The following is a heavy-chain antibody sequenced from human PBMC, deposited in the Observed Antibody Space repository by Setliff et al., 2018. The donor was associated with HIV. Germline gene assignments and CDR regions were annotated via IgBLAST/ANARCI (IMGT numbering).Heavy chain of an antibody. CDR1: GSSISSNYY. CDR2: IDASANT. Sequence: PSETLSLTCTVSGSSISSNYYWAWIRQAPGKGLEWIGCIDASANTYYTPSLKSRATISIDTSKNQLSLKLRSVTAADTAVYYCARIGSGWSVGWFDPWGQGTLVTVSS. J-gene: IGHJ5*02. D-gene: IGHD6-13*01. CDR3: ARIGSGWSVGWFDP. V-gene: IGHV4-38-2*02.